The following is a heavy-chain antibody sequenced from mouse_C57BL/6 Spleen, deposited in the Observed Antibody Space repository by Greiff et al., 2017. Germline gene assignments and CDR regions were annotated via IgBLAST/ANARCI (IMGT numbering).Heavy chain of an antibody. D-gene: IGHD2-5*01. V-gene: IGHV1-69*01. CDR2: IDPSDSYT. CDR1: GYTFTSYW. J-gene: IGHJ3*01. CDR3: ARDSNYEAWFAY. Sequence: QVQLQQPGAELVMPGASVKLSCKASGYTFTSYWMHWVKQRPGQGLEWIGEIDPSDSYTNYNQKFKGKSTLTVDKSSSTAYMQLSSLTSEDSAVYYCARDSNYEAWFAYWGQGTLVTVSA.